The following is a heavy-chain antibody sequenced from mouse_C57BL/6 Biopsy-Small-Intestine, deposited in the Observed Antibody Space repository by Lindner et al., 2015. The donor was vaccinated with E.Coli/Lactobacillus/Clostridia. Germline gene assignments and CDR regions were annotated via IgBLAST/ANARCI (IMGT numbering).Heavy chain of an antibody. V-gene: IGHV1S12*01. J-gene: IGHJ4*01. CDR2: IIPNDGST. CDR3: ARDNSGWSFDY. CDR1: GYTFTSYY. Sequence: SVKVSCKASGYTFTSYYIHWVRQAPGQGLEWMGRIIPNDGSTTYAQNLQGRVTMTRDTSTSTVYMELSSLRSEDTAVYYCARDNSGWSFDYWGQGILVTVSS. D-gene: IGHD1-3*01.